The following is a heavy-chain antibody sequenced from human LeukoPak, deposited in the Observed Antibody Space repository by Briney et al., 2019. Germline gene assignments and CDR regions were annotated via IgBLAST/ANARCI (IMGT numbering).Heavy chain of an antibody. D-gene: IGHD3-22*01. CDR3: ARGVLNDSSGYYPYYFDY. Sequence: PSETLSLTCAVYGGSFSGYYWSWIRQPPGKGLEWIGEVNHSGSTNYNPSLKSRVTISVDTSKNQFSLKLSSVTAADTAVYYCARGVLNDSSGYYPYYFDYWGQGTLVTVSS. CDR2: VNHSGST. V-gene: IGHV4-34*01. J-gene: IGHJ4*02. CDR1: GGSFSGYY.